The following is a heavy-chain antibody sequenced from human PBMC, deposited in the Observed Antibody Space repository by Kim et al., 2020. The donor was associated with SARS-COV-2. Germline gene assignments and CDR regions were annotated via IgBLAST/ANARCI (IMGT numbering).Heavy chain of an antibody. J-gene: IGHJ4*02. CDR3: ATLDGSGSDDY. D-gene: IGHD3-10*01. V-gene: IGHV3-74*01. CDR1: GFTFSSRW. CDR2: INSDGSAT. Sequence: GGSLRLSCAASGFTFSSRWIHWVRQPPGKGLVWVSGINSDGSATSHADSVKGRFTISRDNARNTVYLQMSSLRAEDTAVYYCATLDGSGSDDYWGQGTLVTGSS.